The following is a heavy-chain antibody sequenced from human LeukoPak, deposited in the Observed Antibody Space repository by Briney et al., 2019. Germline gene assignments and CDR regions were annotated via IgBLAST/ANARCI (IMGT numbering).Heavy chain of an antibody. CDR3: ARAKPPAVKDYYGLDV. D-gene: IGHD6-13*01. CDR2: IYSAGST. Sequence: GGSLRLSCAASGITFSSNYMNWVRQAPGRGLEWVSVIYSAGSTYYVDSVKGRFTISRDTSKNTLYLLMNSLRAEDTDVYFCARAKPPAVKDYYGLDVWGQGTTVTVSS. V-gene: IGHV3-66*01. J-gene: IGHJ6*02. CDR1: GITFSSNY.